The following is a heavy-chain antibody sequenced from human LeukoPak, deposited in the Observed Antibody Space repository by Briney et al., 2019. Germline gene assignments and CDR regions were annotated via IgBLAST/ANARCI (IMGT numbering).Heavy chain of an antibody. CDR3: VLAPNSNWFDF. Sequence: SETLSLTCSVSGDSISGFYWNWIRQSPEKGLEWIAVTHYSGTTNYHPSLKSRVTISIDTSRQQFFLKLSSVTAADTAVYYCVLAPNSNWFDFWGQGTRVTVSS. CDR2: THYSGTT. D-gene: IGHD2-8*01. V-gene: IGHV4-59*12. J-gene: IGHJ5*01. CDR1: GDSISGFY.